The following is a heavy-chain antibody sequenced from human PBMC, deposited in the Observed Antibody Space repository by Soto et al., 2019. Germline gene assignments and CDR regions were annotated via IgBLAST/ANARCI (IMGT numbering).Heavy chain of an antibody. CDR1: GYTFTSHY. V-gene: IGHV1-46*03. CDR2: INPSGGTT. Sequence: QVQLVQSGAEVKKPGASVKVSCKASGYTFTSHYMHWVRQAPGQGLEWMGIINPSGGTTSYAQKFQGRVTMTRDTSTSTVYMEVSSRRSEHSAVHYCVRDRVVRAAGYMDVCGKGSPVTVSS. J-gene: IGHJ6*03. D-gene: IGHD2-15*01. CDR3: VRDRVVRAAGYMDV.